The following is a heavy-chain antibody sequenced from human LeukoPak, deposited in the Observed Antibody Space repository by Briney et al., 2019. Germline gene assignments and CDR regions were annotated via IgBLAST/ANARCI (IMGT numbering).Heavy chain of an antibody. CDR3: AKDRDFWSGYYGPFDY. Sequence: ASVKVSCKGSGYNFDRYGVNWVRQAPGQGLEWVGWISTYNGNTFYAQKFEGRVTMTTDTSTNTVYMDLRSLRSDDTAVYYCAKDRDFWSGYYGPFDYWGQGTLVTVSS. D-gene: IGHD3-3*01. CDR1: GYNFDRYG. CDR2: ISTYNGNT. J-gene: IGHJ4*02. V-gene: IGHV1-18*04.